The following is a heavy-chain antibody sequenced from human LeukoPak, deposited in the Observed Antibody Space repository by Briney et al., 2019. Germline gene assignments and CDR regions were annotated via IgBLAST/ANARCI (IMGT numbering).Heavy chain of an antibody. CDR2: ISSSSSYI. V-gene: IGHV3-21*01. CDR3: ASMRYGSGSYYFDY. Sequence: GGSLRLSCAASGFTFSSYSMNWVRQAPGKGLEWASSISSSSSYIYYADSVKGRFTISRDNAKNSLYLQMNSLRAEDTAVYYCASMRYGSGSYYFDYWGQGTLVTVSS. J-gene: IGHJ4*02. CDR1: GFTFSSYS. D-gene: IGHD3-10*01.